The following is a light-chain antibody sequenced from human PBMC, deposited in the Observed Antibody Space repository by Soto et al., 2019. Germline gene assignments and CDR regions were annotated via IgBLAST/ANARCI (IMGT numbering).Light chain of an antibody. CDR3: QQYDSSPIT. V-gene: IGKV3-20*01. Sequence: EIVLTQSPGTLSFSPGEIATLSFRASHSVSTRYLSCYQQKPGQAPRLLIHGASSRATGIPDRFSGSGSGTDFTLTISRLEPEDFAVYYCQQYDSSPITFGQGTRLEIK. CDR2: GAS. CDR1: HSVSTRY. J-gene: IGKJ5*01.